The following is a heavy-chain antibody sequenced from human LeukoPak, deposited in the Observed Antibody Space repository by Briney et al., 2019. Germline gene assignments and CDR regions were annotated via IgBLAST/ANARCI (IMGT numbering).Heavy chain of an antibody. D-gene: IGHD6-19*01. CDR2: IYYSGST. Sequence: PSETLSLTCTVSGGSISSYYWSWIRQPPGKGLEWIGYIYYSGSTTYNPSLKSRVTMSVDTSTNQFSLKLSSVTAADTAVYYCARGHQWLDYWGQGTLVIVSS. J-gene: IGHJ4*02. CDR1: GGSISSYY. V-gene: IGHV4-59*12. CDR3: ARGHQWLDY.